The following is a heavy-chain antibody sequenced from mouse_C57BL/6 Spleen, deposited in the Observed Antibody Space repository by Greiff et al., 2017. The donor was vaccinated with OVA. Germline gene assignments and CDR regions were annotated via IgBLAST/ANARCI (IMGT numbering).Heavy chain of an antibody. Sequence: EVNVVESGGGLVKPGGSLKLSCAASGFTFSSYTMSWVRQTPEKRLEWVATISGGGGNTYYPDSVKGRFTISRDNAKNTLYLQMSSLRSEDTALYYCARRVWLDYWGQGTTLTVSS. V-gene: IGHV5-9*01. CDR2: ISGGGGNT. CDR1: GFTFSSYT. J-gene: IGHJ2*01. CDR3: ARRVWLDY. D-gene: IGHD2-10*02.